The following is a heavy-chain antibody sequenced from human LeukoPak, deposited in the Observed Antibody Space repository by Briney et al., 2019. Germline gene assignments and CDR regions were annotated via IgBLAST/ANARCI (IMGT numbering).Heavy chain of an antibody. V-gene: IGHV3-30*04. CDR1: GFTLSNFA. Sequence: GKSLRLSCAASGFTLSNFAMHWVRQAPGQGLEWVAVISDDGTNRFYGDSVKGRFSISRDNSRNTVSLQMNGLRVEDTAVYYCAKAERRRVLGTVDNWGQGTLVSVSS. J-gene: IGHJ4*02. CDR3: AKAERRRVLGTVDN. D-gene: IGHD7-27*01. CDR2: ISDDGTNR.